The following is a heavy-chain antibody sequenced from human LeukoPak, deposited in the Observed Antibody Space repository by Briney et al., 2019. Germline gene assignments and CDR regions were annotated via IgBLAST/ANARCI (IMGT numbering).Heavy chain of an antibody. D-gene: IGHD3-16*01. J-gene: IGHJ3*01. Sequence: SETLSLTCTVSGGSISSHYWSWIRQPPGKGLEWIGYIYNSGSNNYNPSLKSRVTISLDTSKNQFSLHLTSVTAADTAVYFCARDDYGVFDAFDVWGQGTVVTVSS. V-gene: IGHV4-59*08. CDR1: GGSISSHY. CDR2: IYNSGSN. CDR3: ARDDYGVFDAFDV.